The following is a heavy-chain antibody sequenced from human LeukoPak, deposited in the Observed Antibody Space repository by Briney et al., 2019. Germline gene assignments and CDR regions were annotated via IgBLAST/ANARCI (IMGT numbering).Heavy chain of an antibody. V-gene: IGHV3-23*01. CDR3: AKDRPYISSWYGCSTP. Sequence: PGGSLRLSCAASGFTFSSYGMSWVRQAPGKGLEWVSSISGSGGSTYYADSVKGRFTISRDNSRNPLSLQMHILRADDTAVYYCAKDRPYISSWYGCSTPWGQGTLVTVSS. D-gene: IGHD6-13*01. J-gene: IGHJ5*02. CDR2: ISGSGGST. CDR1: GFTFSSYG.